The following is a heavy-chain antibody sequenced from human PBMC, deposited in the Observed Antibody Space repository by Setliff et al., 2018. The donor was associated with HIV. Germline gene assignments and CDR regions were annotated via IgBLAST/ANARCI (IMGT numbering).Heavy chain of an antibody. CDR3: ARAGYYFPYFDY. CDR2: IYYSGST. J-gene: IGHJ4*02. CDR1: GGSFSSDSYY. V-gene: IGHV4-39*07. D-gene: IGHD3-22*01. Sequence: SETLSLTCSVSGGSFSSDSYYWGWIRQFPGKGLEWIGSIYYSGSTYYHPSLKSRVTISVDTSKNQFSLKVHSLTAADTAVYYCARAGYYFPYFDYWGQGILVTVSS.